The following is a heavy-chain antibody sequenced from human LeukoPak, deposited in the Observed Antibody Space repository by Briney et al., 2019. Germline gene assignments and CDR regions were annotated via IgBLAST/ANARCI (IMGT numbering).Heavy chain of an antibody. Sequence: GGSLRLSCAASGFTFNDYVMYWVRQTPGKGLEWVTLISCDGYDKSYADSVRGRFTISRDNSKNTLYLQMDSLRSEDTAVYYCARDFFPIVDSSWYEIGYWGQGTLVTVSS. CDR1: GFTFNDYV. CDR3: ARDFFPIVDSSWYEIGY. CDR2: ISCDGYDK. V-gene: IGHV3-30-3*01. D-gene: IGHD6-13*01. J-gene: IGHJ4*02.